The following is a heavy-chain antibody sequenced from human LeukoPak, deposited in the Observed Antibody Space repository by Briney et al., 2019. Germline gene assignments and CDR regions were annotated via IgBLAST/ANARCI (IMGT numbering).Heavy chain of an antibody. CDR1: GGSISNSDYY. Sequence: SETLSLTCTVSGGSISNSDYYWSWIRQHPGKGLEWIGYIYYSGSTYYNPSLKSRVSISVDTSKNQFSLKLSSVTAAGTAVYYCARVGSCSGGSCYYRLFDYWGQGTLVTVSS. J-gene: IGHJ4*02. CDR2: IYYSGST. V-gene: IGHV4-31*03. D-gene: IGHD2-15*01. CDR3: ARVGSCSGGSCYYRLFDY.